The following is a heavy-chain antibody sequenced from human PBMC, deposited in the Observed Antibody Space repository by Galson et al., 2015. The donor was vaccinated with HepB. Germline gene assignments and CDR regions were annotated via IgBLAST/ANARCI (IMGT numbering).Heavy chain of an antibody. CDR1: GFTFTTYW. D-gene: IGHD5-24*01. CDR3: ARGGPRDGPHYYFYYMDV. Sequence: SLRLSCAASGFTFTTYWMSWVRQAPGRGLEWVAHIRQDFREIYYVDSVNGRFTISRDNAKNSQFLDMNSLRAEDTAVYYCARGGPRDGPHYYFYYMDVWGKGATVTVSS. J-gene: IGHJ6*03. CDR2: IRQDFREI. V-gene: IGHV3-7*01.